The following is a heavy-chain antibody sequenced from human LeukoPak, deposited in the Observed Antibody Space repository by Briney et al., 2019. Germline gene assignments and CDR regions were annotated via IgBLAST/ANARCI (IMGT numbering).Heavy chain of an antibody. CDR2: IYYSGST. J-gene: IGHJ5*02. V-gene: IGHV4-39*07. Sequence: AETLSLTCTVSGGSISSSSYYWGWIRQPPGKGLEWIGSIYYSGSTNYNPSLKSRVTISVNTSKNQFSLKLSSVTAADTAVYYCAREYSYGLFAGGYNWFDPWGQGTLVTVSS. D-gene: IGHD5-18*01. CDR3: AREYSYGLFAGGYNWFDP. CDR1: GGSISSSSYY.